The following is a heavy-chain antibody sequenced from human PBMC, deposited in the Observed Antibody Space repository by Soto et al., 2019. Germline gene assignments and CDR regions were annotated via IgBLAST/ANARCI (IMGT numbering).Heavy chain of an antibody. CDR3: ARDDLDSGSRGRYYGMDV. CDR1: GGSFSGYD. V-gene: IGHV4-34*01. CDR2: INHSGST. J-gene: IGHJ6*02. D-gene: IGHD3-10*01. Sequence: PSETLSLTCAVYGGSFSGYDWSWIRQPPGKGLEWIGEINHSGSTNYNPPLKSRVTISVDTSKNQFSLKLSSVTAADTAVYYCARDDLDSGSRGRYYGMDVWGQGTTVTVSS.